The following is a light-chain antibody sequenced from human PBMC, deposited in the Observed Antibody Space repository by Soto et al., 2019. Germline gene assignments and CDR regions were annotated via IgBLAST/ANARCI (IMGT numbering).Light chain of an antibody. J-gene: IGKJ2*01. CDR2: GAS. Sequence: EIVMTQSPATLSLSPGERAALSCRASQSINSELARYQQKPGQPPRLLIYGASTRATGVPARFTGSESGSESTLTISGLQSEDFAVYYCQQGHNWPLTFGQGTRLEI. CDR3: QQGHNWPLT. CDR1: QSINSE. V-gene: IGKV3-15*01.